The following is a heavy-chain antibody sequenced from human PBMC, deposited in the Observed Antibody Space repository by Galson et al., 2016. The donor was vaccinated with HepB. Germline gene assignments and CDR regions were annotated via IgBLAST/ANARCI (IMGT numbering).Heavy chain of an antibody. CDR2: ISAGSGDT. CDR3: AKDYGPYHGMDV. Sequence: SLRLSCAASGFTFSSYAMRWVRQAPGKGLEWVSAISAGSGDTYYTDSVKGRFSISRDNSKNTLFLNMNNLRAEETAIYFCAKDYGPYHGMDVWGQGTTVTVSS. CDR1: GFTFSSYA. D-gene: IGHD3-10*01. J-gene: IGHJ6*02. V-gene: IGHV3-23*01.